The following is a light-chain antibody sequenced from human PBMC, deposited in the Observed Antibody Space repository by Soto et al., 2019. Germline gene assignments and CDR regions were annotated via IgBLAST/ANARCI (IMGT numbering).Light chain of an antibody. CDR1: QSVSSGY. CDR3: QQYCISQYT. Sequence: ETVMTQSPGTLSLSPGERATLSCRASQSVSSGYLAWYQQKPGQAPRLLIFGASNRATGIPDRFTGSGSGTDFTLTISRLEPEDFAVYYCQQYCISQYTFGQGTKLEIK. V-gene: IGKV3-20*01. J-gene: IGKJ2*01. CDR2: GAS.